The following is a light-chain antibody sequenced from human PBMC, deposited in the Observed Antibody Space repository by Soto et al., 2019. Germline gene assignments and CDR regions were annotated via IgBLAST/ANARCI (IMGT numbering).Light chain of an antibody. J-gene: IGKJ1*01. CDR1: QSISVW. Sequence: IQMTQSPSTLSASVGDRITITCRASQSISVWVAWYQQKPGKAPKLLIHDASRLQSDVPSRFSGSGFGTQFTLTISSLQPEDCATYFCQQYNTYWTFGQGTKVDI. CDR2: DAS. V-gene: IGKV1-5*01. CDR3: QQYNTYWT.